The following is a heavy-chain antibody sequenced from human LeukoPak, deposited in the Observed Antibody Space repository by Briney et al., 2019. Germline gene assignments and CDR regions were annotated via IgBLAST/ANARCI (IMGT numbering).Heavy chain of an antibody. V-gene: IGHV4-34*01. Sequence: SETLSLTCAVYGGSFSGYYWSWIRQPPGKGLEWIGEINHSGSTNYNPSLKSRVTISVDTSKNQFSLELSSVTAADTAVYYCATLVGATPGWFDPWGQGTLVTVSS. CDR2: INHSGST. D-gene: IGHD1-26*01. J-gene: IGHJ5*02. CDR3: ATLVGATPGWFDP. CDR1: GGSFSGYY.